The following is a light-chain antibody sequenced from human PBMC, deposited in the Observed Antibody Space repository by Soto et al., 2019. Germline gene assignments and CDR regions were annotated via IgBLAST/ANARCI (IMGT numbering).Light chain of an antibody. Sequence: DIQMTQSPFSLSASAGDRVTITCRASQSISNHLNWYRHKPGKAPELLIYAASSLQTGVPSRITGSGSGTDFTLTITSVQPEDAETYYCQQSYNLFAFGPGTKVDIK. J-gene: IGKJ3*01. CDR3: QQSYNLFA. V-gene: IGKV1-39*01. CDR2: AAS. CDR1: QSISNH.